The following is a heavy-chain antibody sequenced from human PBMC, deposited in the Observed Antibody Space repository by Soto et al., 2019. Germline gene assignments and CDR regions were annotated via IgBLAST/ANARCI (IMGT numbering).Heavy chain of an antibody. CDR2: ISGSGGST. J-gene: IGHJ5*02. D-gene: IGHD6-13*01. CDR3: AKDLTGNVFSMSSSWANWSAP. V-gene: IGHV3-23*01. CDR1: GFTFSSYA. Sequence: GVSLRLSCAASGFTFSSYAMSWVRQAPGKGLEWVSAISGSGGSTYYADSVKGRFTISRDNSKNTLYLQMNSLRAEDTAVYYCAKDLTGNVFSMSSSWANWSAPWGKGPLVTVSS.